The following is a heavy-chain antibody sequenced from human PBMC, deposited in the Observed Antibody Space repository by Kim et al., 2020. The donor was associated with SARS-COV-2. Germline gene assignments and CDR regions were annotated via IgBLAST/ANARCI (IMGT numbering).Heavy chain of an antibody. J-gene: IGHJ4*02. V-gene: IGHV3-48*02. CDR3: SRDRSTPRVSGGGY. CDR2: ISSGSSSI. D-gene: IGHD1-26*01. Sequence: GGSLRLSCAASGFIFSDYSMTWVRQAPGKGLEWIAYISSGSSSIVYADSVKGRFTISRDNAKNSLFLQLNSLRDEDTGIYYCSRDRSTPRVSGGGYWGQG. CDR1: GFIFSDYS.